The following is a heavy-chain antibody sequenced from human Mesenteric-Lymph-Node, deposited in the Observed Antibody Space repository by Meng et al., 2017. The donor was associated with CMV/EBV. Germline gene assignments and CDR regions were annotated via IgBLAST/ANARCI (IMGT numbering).Heavy chain of an antibody. CDR1: GYSLSEVS. V-gene: IGHV1-24*01. J-gene: IGHJ6*02. CDR3: AREVTIFGVVKSYYYYGMDV. D-gene: IGHD3-3*01. CDR2: FDPEDGET. Sequence: ASVKVSCKVSGYSLSEVSMHWARQAPGKGLEWLGSFDPEDGETIYSQRFQGRVTMTVDTSTDTASMELSSLRSEDTAVYYCAREVTIFGVVKSYYYYGMDVWGQGTTVTVSS.